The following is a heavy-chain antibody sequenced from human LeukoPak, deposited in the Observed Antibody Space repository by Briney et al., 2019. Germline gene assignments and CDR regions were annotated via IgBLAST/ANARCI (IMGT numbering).Heavy chain of an antibody. V-gene: IGHV4-61*02. CDR2: IYTSGST. J-gene: IGHJ5*02. D-gene: IGHD3-3*01. CDR1: GGSISSGSYY. Sequence: SQTLSLTCTVSGGSISSGSYYWSWIRQPAGKGLEWIGRIYTSGSTNYNPSLKSRVTISVDTSKNQFSLKLSSVTAADTAVYYCARDRNYDFWSGYTNLFDPWGQGTLVTVSS. CDR3: ARDRNYDFWSGYTNLFDP.